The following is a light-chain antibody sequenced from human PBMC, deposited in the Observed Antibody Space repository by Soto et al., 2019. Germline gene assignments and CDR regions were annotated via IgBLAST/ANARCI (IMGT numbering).Light chain of an antibody. CDR2: DAS. Sequence: EIVLTQSPGTLSLSPGERATLSCRASQSVSSYLAWYQQKPGQAPRLLIYDASNRATGIPARFSGSGYGTDFTLTIRSLEPEDFAVYYCQQRSNWPRTFGQGTKVDIK. V-gene: IGKV3-11*01. J-gene: IGKJ1*01. CDR3: QQRSNWPRT. CDR1: QSVSSY.